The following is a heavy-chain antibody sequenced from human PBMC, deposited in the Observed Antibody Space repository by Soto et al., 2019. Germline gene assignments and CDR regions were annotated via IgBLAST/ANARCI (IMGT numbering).Heavy chain of an antibody. Sequence: EVQLVESGGGLVRPGRSLRLSCAASGFTFDDYAMHWVRQPPGKGLEWVSGISWNGASIGYADSVKARFTISRDNAKNSLYLQMNSLRAEDTALYYCAKDVSGRGSYYYYHGMDVWGQGTTVTFSS. V-gene: IGHV3-9*01. D-gene: IGHD3-10*01. CDR1: GFTFDDYA. J-gene: IGHJ6*02. CDR2: ISWNGASI. CDR3: AKDVSGRGSYYYYHGMDV.